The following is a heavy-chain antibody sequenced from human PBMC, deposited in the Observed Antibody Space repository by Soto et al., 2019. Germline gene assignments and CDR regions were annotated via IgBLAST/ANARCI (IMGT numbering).Heavy chain of an antibody. V-gene: IGHV4-30-4*01. D-gene: IGHD3-3*01. CDR3: AIGRREDYDFWSGYTYNWFDP. J-gene: IGHJ5*02. CDR2: IYYSGST. Sequence: SETLSLTCTVSGGSISSGDYYWSWIRQPPGKGQERIGYIYYSGSTYYNPSLKSRVTISVDTSKNQFSLKLSSMTAADTAVYYCAIGRREDYDFWSGYTYNWFDPWGQGTLVTVSS. CDR1: GGSISSGDYY.